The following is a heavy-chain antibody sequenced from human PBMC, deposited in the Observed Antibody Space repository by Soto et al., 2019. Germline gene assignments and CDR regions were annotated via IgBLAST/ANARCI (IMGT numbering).Heavy chain of an antibody. V-gene: IGHV1-18*01. D-gene: IGHD5-18*01. CDR2: VRGDNGHT. J-gene: IGHJ4*02. Sequence: ASVKVSCKASGYTITTHGISWVRQVPGQGLEWMGWVRGDNGHTSYAQKFQGRVTITRDTSTSTVYMELSSLRSEDTAVYYCAREVERGYSYGYLEYWGQGTLVTVS. CDR1: GYTITTHG. CDR3: AREVERGYSYGYLEY.